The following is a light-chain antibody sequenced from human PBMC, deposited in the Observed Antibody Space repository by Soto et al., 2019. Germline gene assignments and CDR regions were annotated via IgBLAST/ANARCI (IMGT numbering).Light chain of an antibody. CDR3: QHYNDWPPIT. J-gene: IGKJ4*02. CDR1: QSISSS. V-gene: IGKV3-15*01. CDR2: GAS. Sequence: EIVMTQSPATLSLSPGERATLSCRASQSISSSLAWYQQKPGQAPRLLIYGASTRAPDIPARFSGSGSGTEFTLTISSLQCADFAVYYYQHYNDWPPITFGGGTKVEIK.